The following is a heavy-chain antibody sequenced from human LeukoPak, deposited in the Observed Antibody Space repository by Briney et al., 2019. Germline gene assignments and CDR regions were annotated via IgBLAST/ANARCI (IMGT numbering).Heavy chain of an antibody. V-gene: IGHV1-18*01. D-gene: IGHD5-18*01. CDR3: ARNPTGGPVDTALNLFDP. J-gene: IGHJ5*02. CDR2: ISAYNGNT. CDR1: GYTSTSYG. Sequence: GASVKVSCKASGYTSTSYGISWVRQAPGQGHEWMGWISAYNGNTNYAQKLQGRVTMTTDTSTSTAYMELRSLRSDDTAVYYCARNPTGGPVDTALNLFDPWGQGTLVTVSS.